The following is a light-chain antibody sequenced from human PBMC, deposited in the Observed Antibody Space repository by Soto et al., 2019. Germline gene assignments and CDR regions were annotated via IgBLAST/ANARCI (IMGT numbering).Light chain of an antibody. CDR2: AAS. CDR1: QSISTY. V-gene: IGKV1-39*01. J-gene: IGKJ4*01. CDR3: QQYYGTPLT. Sequence: DIQMTQSPSSLSASVGDRVTITCRASQSISTYLNWYQQKPGIAPKLLIYAASSLQSGVPSRFSGSGSGTDFTLTISSLQAEDVAVYYCQQYYGTPLTFGGGTKVEIK.